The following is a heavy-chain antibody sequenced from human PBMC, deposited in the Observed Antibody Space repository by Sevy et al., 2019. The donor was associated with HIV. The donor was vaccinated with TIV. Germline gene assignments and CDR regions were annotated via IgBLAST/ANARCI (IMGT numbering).Heavy chain of an antibody. Sequence: GGSLRLSCAASGFTFSSYSMSWVRQAPGKGLEWVSYISSSSSTIYYADSVKGRFTISRDNAKNSLYLQMNSLRAEDTAVYYCARDLPAGSGWFYGMDVWGQGTTVTVSS. V-gene: IGHV3-48*01. CDR1: GFTFSSYS. J-gene: IGHJ6*02. CDR2: ISSSSSTI. CDR3: ARDLPAGSGWFYGMDV. D-gene: IGHD6-19*01.